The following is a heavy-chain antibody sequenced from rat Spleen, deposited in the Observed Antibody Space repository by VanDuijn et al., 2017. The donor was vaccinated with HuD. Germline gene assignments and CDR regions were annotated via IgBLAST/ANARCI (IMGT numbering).Heavy chain of an antibody. D-gene: IGHD1-4*01. V-gene: IGHV5-19*01. J-gene: IGHJ3*01. Sequence: EVQLVESGGGLVQPGRSLKLPCAASGFTFSNFGMHWIRQAPTQGLEWVASLSVSGGSTYYRDYVKGRFTLSRENSKSNLHLKMYSLRFENTATYYCAAAGTRVSRFAYWGQGTLVTVSS. CDR2: LSVSGGST. CDR3: AAAGTRVSRFAY. CDR1: GFTFSNFG.